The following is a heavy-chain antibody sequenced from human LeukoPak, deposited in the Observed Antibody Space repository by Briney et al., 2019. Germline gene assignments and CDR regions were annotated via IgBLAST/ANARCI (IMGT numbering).Heavy chain of an antibody. V-gene: IGHV1-2*02. CDR3: ARDLDWNYAGFCDY. CDR2: INPNSGGT. J-gene: IGHJ4*02. Sequence: ASVKVSCKASGYTFTGYYMHWVRQAPGQGLEWMGWINPNSGGTNYAQKFQGRDTMTRDTSISTAYMELSRLRSDDTAVYYCARDLDWNYAGFCDYWGQGTLVTVSS. D-gene: IGHD1-7*01. CDR1: GYTFTGYY.